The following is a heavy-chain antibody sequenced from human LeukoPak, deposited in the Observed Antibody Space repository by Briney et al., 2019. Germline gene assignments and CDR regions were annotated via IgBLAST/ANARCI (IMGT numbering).Heavy chain of an antibody. D-gene: IGHD5-24*01. Sequence: GESVRLSCAASGFTLSSYEMNWFRQAPGKGLEWVAYIDSSATGIHYADSVKGRFAISRDNAKNSLYLRMSSLRVDDTAVYFCAREIGRNGHNSFDYWGHGTLITVSS. CDR1: GFTLSSYE. CDR3: AREIGRNGHNSFDY. J-gene: IGHJ4*01. V-gene: IGHV3-48*03. CDR2: IDSSATGI.